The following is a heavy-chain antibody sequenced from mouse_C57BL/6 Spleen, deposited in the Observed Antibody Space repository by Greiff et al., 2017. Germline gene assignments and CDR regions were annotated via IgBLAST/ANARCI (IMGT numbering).Heavy chain of an antibody. J-gene: IGHJ3*01. CDR2: INPGSGGT. D-gene: IGHD1-1*01. Sequence: QVQLQQSGAELVRPGTSVKVSCKASGYAFTNYLIEWVKQRPGQGLEWIGVINPGSGGTNYNEKFKGKATLTADKSSSTAYMQLSSLTSEDSAVYFCARWAYGSSYPWFAYWGQGTLVTVSA. CDR1: GYAFTNYL. CDR3: ARWAYGSSYPWFAY. V-gene: IGHV1-54*01.